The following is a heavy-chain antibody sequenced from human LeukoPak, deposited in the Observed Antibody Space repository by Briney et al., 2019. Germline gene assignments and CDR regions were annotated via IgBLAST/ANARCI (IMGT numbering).Heavy chain of an antibody. D-gene: IGHD2-15*01. CDR2: INSDGSST. J-gene: IGHJ3*02. Sequence: GGSLRLSCAASGFTFSSYWMHWVRQAPGKGLVWVSRINSDGSSTSYADSVKGRFTISRDNAKNSLYLQMNSLRAEDTAVFYCARGYCSGGSCYWAFDIWGQGTMVTVSS. CDR3: ARGYCSGGSCYWAFDI. V-gene: IGHV3-74*01. CDR1: GFTFSSYW.